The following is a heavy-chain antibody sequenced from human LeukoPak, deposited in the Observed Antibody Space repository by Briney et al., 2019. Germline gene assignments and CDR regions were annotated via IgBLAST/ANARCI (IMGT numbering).Heavy chain of an antibody. CDR1: GGTFSSYA. CDR2: IIPIFGTA. J-gene: IGHJ5*02. V-gene: IGHV1-69*05. CDR3: ARDRVIVVVVAANNWFDP. Sequence: SVKVSCKASGGTFSSYAISWVRQAPGQGLEWMGRIIPIFGTANFAQKFQGRVTITTDESTSTAYMELSSLRSEDTAVYYCARDRVIVVVVAANNWFDPWGQGTLVTVSS. D-gene: IGHD2-15*01.